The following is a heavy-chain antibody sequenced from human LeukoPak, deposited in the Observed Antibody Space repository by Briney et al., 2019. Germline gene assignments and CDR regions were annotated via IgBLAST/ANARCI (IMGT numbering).Heavy chain of an antibody. CDR1: GGTFSSYA. V-gene: IGHV1-69*04. CDR3: GGGSPGGYCSSNSWSHYYYIDL. CDR2: IIPILGIA. Sequence: SVKVSCKASGGTFSSYAISWVRQAPGQGLEWMGRIIPILGIANYAQKFQGRVTITTDESTSTAYMELSSLRSEDTAVYYCGGGSPGGYCSSNSWSHYYYIDLWGKRTKVNVSS. J-gene: IGHJ6*03. D-gene: IGHD2-2*01.